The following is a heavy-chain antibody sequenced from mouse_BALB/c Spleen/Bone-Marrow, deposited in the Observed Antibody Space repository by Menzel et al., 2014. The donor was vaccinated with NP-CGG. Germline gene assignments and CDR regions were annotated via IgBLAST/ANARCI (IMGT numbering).Heavy chain of an antibody. D-gene: IGHD1-1*01. CDR3: ARSHYYGSSPAWFAY. CDR1: GYTLTDYY. CDR2: INPKNGDT. V-gene: IGHV1-26*01. Sequence: EVQLHQSGPELVKPGASVKMSCKASGYTLTDYYMKWVKESHGKSLEWIGAINPKNGDTFYNQKFKGKATLTVEKFSSTAYMQLNSLTSEDSAVYYCARSHYYGSSPAWFAYWGQGTLVTVSA. J-gene: IGHJ3*01.